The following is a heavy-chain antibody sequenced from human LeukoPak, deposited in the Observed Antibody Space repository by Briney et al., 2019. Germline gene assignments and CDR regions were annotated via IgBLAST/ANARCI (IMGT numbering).Heavy chain of an antibody. CDR1: GGSMTSDY. J-gene: IGHJ6*02. CDR3: ARWSGYCSGGSCYESYGMDV. Sequence: SETLSLTCTVSGGSMTSDYWSWIRQPPGKGLEWIGNIYYSGSTNYNPSLKSRVTISVDTSKNQFSLKLSSVTAADTAVYYCARWSGYCSGGSCYESYGMDVWGQGTTVTVSS. CDR2: IYYSGST. V-gene: IGHV4-59*08. D-gene: IGHD2-15*01.